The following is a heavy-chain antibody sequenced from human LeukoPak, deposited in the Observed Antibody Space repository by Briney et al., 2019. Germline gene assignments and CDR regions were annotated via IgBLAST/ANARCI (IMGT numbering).Heavy chain of an antibody. D-gene: IGHD3-10*01. V-gene: IGHV3-7*01. J-gene: IGHJ4*02. CDR2: IKQDGSEK. CDR1: GFTFSSYW. CDR3: ARAGLLWFGEFSDYFDY. Sequence: PGGSLRLSCAASGFTFSSYWMSWVRQAPGKGLEWVANIKQDGSEKYYVDSVKGRFTISRDNAKNSLYLQMNSLRAEDTAVYYCARAGLLWFGEFSDYFDYWGQGTLVTVSS.